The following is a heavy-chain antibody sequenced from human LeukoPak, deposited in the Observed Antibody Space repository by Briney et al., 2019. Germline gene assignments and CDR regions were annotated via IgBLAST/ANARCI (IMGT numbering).Heavy chain of an antibody. J-gene: IGHJ6*03. CDR2: ISWNSGSI. CDR1: GLTFDDYA. D-gene: IGHD5-12*01. CDR3: AKGTSSAYAYYMDV. V-gene: IGHV3-9*03. Sequence: GRSLRPSCAASGLTFDDYAMHWVRQAPGKGLEWGSGISWNSGSIGYADSVKGRFTISRDNAKNPLYLQMNSLRAEDMALYYCAKGTSSAYAYYMDVWGKGTTVTVSS.